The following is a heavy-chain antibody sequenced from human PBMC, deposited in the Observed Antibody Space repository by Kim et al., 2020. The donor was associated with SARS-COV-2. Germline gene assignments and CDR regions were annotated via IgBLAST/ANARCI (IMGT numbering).Heavy chain of an antibody. CDR1: GFTFSDYY. D-gene: IGHD6-13*01. J-gene: IGHJ4*02. CDR2: ISSSSSYT. V-gene: IGHV3-11*06. Sequence: GGSLRLSCAASGFTFSDYYMSWIRQAPGKGLEWVSYISSSSSYTNYADSVKGRFTISRDNAKNSLYLQMNSLRAEDTAVYYCAREVIAAAGSHTFDYWGQGTLVTVSS. CDR3: AREVIAAAGSHTFDY.